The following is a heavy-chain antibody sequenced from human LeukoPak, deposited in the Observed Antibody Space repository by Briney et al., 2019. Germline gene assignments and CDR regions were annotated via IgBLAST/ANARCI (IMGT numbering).Heavy chain of an antibody. V-gene: IGHV4-34*01. D-gene: IGHD3-9*01. J-gene: IGHJ6*02. Sequence: PGGSLRLSCAASGFTFSDHYMDWVRQPPGKGLEWIGEINHSGSTNYNPSLKSRVTISVDTSKNQFSLKLSSVTAADTAVYYCARVAAYYDILTGPYGMDVWGQGTTVTVSS. CDR1: GFTFSDHY. CDR3: ARVAAYYDILTGPYGMDV. CDR2: INHSGST.